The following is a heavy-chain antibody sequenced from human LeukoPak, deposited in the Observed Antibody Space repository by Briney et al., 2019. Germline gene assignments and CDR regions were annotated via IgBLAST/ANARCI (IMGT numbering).Heavy chain of an antibody. J-gene: IGHJ4*02. CDR1: GFTFSSYA. CDR3: AKGPLAVGVDY. D-gene: IGHD6-19*01. CDR2: VSGSGGST. Sequence: GGSLRLSCAASGFTFSSYAMSWVRQAPGKGLEWVSAVSGSGGSTYYADSVRGRFTISRDNSKNTLYLQLNSLRAEDTAVYYCAKGPLAVGVDYWGQGTLVTVSS. V-gene: IGHV3-23*01.